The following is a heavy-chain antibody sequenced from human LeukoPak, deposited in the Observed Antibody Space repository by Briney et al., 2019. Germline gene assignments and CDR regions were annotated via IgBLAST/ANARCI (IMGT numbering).Heavy chain of an antibody. D-gene: IGHD3-16*02. J-gene: IGHJ4*02. Sequence: KPSETLSLTCTVSGGSISSYYWSWIRQPPGKGLEWIGYIYYSGSTNYNPSLKSRVTISVDPSKNQFSLKLSSVTAADTAVYYCARYVWGSYPTFEDYWGQGTLVTVSS. V-gene: IGHV4-59*01. CDR2: IYYSGST. CDR3: ARYVWGSYPTFEDY. CDR1: GGSISSYY.